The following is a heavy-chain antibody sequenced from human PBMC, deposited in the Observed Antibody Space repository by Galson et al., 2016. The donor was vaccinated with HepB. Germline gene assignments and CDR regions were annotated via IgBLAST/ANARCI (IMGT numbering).Heavy chain of an antibody. CDR2: IYYRGST. Sequence: ETLSLTCTVSGGAINSYYWSWIRQPPGKGLEWIGYIYYRGSTNYNPSLKSRVTISVDTSKNQFSLKLGSVTAGDTAVHHCASVRAYSSSGGAMDVGGQGTTVTVSS. D-gene: IGHD6-6*01. J-gene: IGHJ6*02. CDR3: ASVRAYSSSGGAMDV. V-gene: IGHV4-59*01. CDR1: GGAINSYY.